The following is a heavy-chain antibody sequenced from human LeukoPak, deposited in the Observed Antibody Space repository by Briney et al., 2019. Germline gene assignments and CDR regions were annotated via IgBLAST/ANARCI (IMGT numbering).Heavy chain of an antibody. CDR3: ARDSYLGYCSSTSCRNREDWFDP. J-gene: IGHJ5*02. D-gene: IGHD2-2*01. Sequence: SSETLSLTCTVSGGSISSSSYYWGWIRQPPGKGLEWIGYIYYSGSTNYNPSLKSRVTISVDTSKNQFSLKLSSVTAADTAVYYCARDSYLGYCSSTSCRNREDWFDPWGQGTLVTVSS. CDR1: GGSISSSSYY. V-gene: IGHV4-61*05. CDR2: IYYSGST.